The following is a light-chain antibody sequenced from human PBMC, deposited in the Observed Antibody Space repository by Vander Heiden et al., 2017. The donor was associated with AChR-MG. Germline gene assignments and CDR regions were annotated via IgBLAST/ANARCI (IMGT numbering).Light chain of an antibody. CDR1: QSVRSSY. J-gene: IGKJ4*01. CDR2: GAT. V-gene: IGKV3-20*01. Sequence: EIVLTQSPRTVSLSPGERATLSCRASQSVRSSYLAWYQQKPGQAPRLLIYGATSRATGIPDRFSGSGSGTDFTLTISRLEPEDFAVYYCQQYGSSPVTFGGGTRVEVK. CDR3: QQYGSSPVT.